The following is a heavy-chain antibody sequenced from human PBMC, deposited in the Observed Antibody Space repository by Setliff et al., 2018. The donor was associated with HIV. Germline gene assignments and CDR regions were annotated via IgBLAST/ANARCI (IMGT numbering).Heavy chain of an antibody. V-gene: IGHV4-34*01. CDR2: INHSGST. J-gene: IGHJ4*02. CDR1: GGSFSGYY. D-gene: IGHD2-21*02. Sequence: SETLSLTCAVYGGSFSGYYWSWIRQPPGKGLEWIGEINHSGSTNYNPSLKSRVTISVEASKRQWSLKLTSVTAADTAVYYCATTECRGADCPQMYDYWGQGILVTVSS. CDR3: ATTECRGADCPQMYDY.